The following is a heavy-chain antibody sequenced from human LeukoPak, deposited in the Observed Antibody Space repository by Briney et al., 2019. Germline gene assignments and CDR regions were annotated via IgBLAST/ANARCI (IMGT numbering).Heavy chain of an antibody. J-gene: IGHJ5*02. D-gene: IGHD3-10*01. CDR3: ARGPASGSSFAWFDP. V-gene: IGHV4-34*01. CDR2: INHSGST. Sequence: SETLSLTCAVYGGSLSNYYWSWIRQPPGKGLEWIGEINHSGSTKYKPSLKSRVTISVDMSKNQFSLELSSVTAADTAVYYCARGPASGSSFAWFDPWGQGTLVTVSS. CDR1: GGSLSNYY.